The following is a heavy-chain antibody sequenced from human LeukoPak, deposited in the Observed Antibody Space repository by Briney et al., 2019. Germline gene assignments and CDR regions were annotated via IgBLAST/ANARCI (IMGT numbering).Heavy chain of an antibody. V-gene: IGHV5-51*01. D-gene: IGHD5-12*01. Sequence: GESLKISCQGSGYSFPSYCIGRVRQMPGKGLQWRGIIYSGDSDTRYRPSFQGQVTISADKSISTAYLQWSSLKASDTVMYYCARAGYGDDGGGYDYWGQGTLVTVSS. CDR2: IYSGDSDT. CDR3: ARAGYGDDGGGYDY. CDR1: GYSFPSYC. J-gene: IGHJ4*02.